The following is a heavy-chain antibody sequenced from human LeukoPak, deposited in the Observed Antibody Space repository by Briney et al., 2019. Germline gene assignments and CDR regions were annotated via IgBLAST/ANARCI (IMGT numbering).Heavy chain of an antibody. CDR1: GGTFSSYA. Sequence: ASVKVSCKASGGTFSSYAISWVRQAPGQGLEWMGRIIPILGIANYAQKFQGRVTITADKSTSTAYMELSSLRSEDTAVYYCARKYSYGWFDYWGQGTLVTVSS. V-gene: IGHV1-69*04. CDR2: IIPILGIA. D-gene: IGHD5-18*01. CDR3: ARKYSYGWFDY. J-gene: IGHJ4*02.